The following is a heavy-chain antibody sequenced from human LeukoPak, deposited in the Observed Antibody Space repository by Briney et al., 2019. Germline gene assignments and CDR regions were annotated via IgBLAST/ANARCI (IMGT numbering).Heavy chain of an antibody. J-gene: IGHJ2*01. V-gene: IGHV1-18*01. CDR3: AREYWYESSGSAFLDP. D-gene: IGHD3-22*01. CDR1: GYRFSSYG. CDR2: VSGYSGNT. Sequence: ASVKVSCKASGYRFSSYGISWVRQAPGQGLEWMGWVSGYSGNTNYAQKFQGRLTLTRDTSTSTAYMEPTSLRSDDAAVYYCAREYWYESSGSAFLDPWGRGTLVAVAS.